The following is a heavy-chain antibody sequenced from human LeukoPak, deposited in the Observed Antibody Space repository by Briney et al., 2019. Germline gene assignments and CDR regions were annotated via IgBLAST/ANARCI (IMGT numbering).Heavy chain of an antibody. CDR2: ISTSGSTK. Sequence: PGGSLRLSCAASGFSLSSYEVNWVRQAPGKGLEWVSYISTSGSTKYYGDSVKGRFTISRDNAENSLYLQMNSLRAEDTAVYYCARRYCSSTSCTLDYWGQGTLVTVSS. CDR1: GFSLSSYE. CDR3: ARRYCSSTSCTLDY. D-gene: IGHD2-2*01. V-gene: IGHV3-48*03. J-gene: IGHJ4*02.